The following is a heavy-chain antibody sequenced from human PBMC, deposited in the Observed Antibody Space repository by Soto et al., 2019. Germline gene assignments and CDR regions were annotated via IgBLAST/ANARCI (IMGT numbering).Heavy chain of an antibody. CDR1: GFIFSNYG. D-gene: IGHD2-15*01. J-gene: IGHJ4*02. CDR3: AKRGGVVGGSEHPFFEY. V-gene: IGHV3-30*18. CDR2: ISFDGKNR. Sequence: QVQLVESGGGVVQPGKSLRLSCAASGFIFSNYGMHWVRQAPGKGLEWVALISFDGKNRNYADSVKGRFTIYRDNPKNKLYLEMNSLRPEYTAFYYCAKRGGVVGGSEHPFFEYWGQGTLVTVSS.